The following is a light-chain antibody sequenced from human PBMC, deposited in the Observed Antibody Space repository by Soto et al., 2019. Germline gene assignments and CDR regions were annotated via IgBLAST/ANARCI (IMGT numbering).Light chain of an antibody. CDR2: VNSDGRH. V-gene: IGLV4-69*01. CDR3: LTWGAGIWV. J-gene: IGLJ3*02. Sequence: QPVLTQSPSASASLGASVKLTCTLSSGHTNYAIAWHQLQPEKGPRYLMKVNSDGRHSKGDGIPDRFSGSSSGAERYLTISSLRSEDEADYYCLTWGAGIWVFGGGTKLTV. CDR1: SGHTNYA.